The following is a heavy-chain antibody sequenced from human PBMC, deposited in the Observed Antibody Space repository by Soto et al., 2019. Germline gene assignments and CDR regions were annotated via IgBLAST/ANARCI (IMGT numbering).Heavy chain of an antibody. CDR1: GGTFSSYA. CDR3: ARSQGGSSSLDIYYYYYYGMDV. Sequence: QVQLVQSGAEVKKPGSSVKVSCKAPGGTFSSYAISWVRQAPGQGLEWMGGIIPIFGTAKYAQKYKGRGTVTADESTSTGYMELSSLRSVDTAVYYCARSQGGSSSLDIYYYYYYGMDVWGQGTTVTVSS. J-gene: IGHJ6*02. V-gene: IGHV1-69*01. D-gene: IGHD2-15*01. CDR2: IIPIFGTA.